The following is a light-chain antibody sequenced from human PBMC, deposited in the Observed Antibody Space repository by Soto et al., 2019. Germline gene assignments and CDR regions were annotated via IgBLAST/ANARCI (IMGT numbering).Light chain of an antibody. Sequence: DIQVTQSPSSLSASXXDGVTITCRASQSISSSLNWSQHNPGRAPXLLIYAASILHGAVPPRFSGSGVGTYFTLTINGLQPEDFTAYYCQQSYDTPITFGQGTRLRL. CDR1: QSISSS. CDR2: AAS. V-gene: IGKV1-39*01. J-gene: IGKJ5*01. CDR3: QQSYDTPIT.